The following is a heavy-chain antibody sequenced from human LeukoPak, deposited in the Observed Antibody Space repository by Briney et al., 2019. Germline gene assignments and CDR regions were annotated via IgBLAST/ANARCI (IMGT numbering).Heavy chain of an antibody. CDR3: ARDFWSRYGMDV. Sequence: GGSLRLSCAASGFTVSSNYMSWVRQAPGKGLEWVSVIYGGGSTYYADSVKGRFTISRHNSKNTPYLQMNSLRAEDTAVYYCARDFWSRYGMDVWGQGTTVTVSS. J-gene: IGHJ6*02. D-gene: IGHD3-3*01. CDR2: IYGGGST. CDR1: GFTVSSNY. V-gene: IGHV3-53*04.